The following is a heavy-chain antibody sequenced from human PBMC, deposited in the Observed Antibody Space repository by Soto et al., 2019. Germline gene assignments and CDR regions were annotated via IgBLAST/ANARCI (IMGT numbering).Heavy chain of an antibody. CDR2: IDWDDDK. D-gene: IGHD3-10*01. Sequence: SGPTLVNPTHTLTLTCTFSGFSLGTTGMRVSWIRQPPGKALEWLARIDWDDDKFYSTSLKTRLTISKDTSKNQVVLRMTNMDPADKATYYCARTAGYYRGRQFDYRGKGTLVTASS. V-gene: IGHV2-70*04. CDR1: GFSLGTTGMR. CDR3: ARTAGYYRGRQFDY. J-gene: IGHJ4*02.